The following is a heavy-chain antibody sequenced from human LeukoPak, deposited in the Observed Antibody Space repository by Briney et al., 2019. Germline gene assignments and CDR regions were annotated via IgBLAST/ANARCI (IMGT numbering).Heavy chain of an antibody. J-gene: IGHJ6*03. Sequence: GGSLRLSCAASGFTFSSYAMSWVRQAPGKGLEWVSAISGSGGSTYYADSVKGRFTISRDNSKNTLYLQMNSLRAEDAAVYFCARGGVTGTTEYYYHMGVWGKGTTVTVSS. CDR2: ISGSGGST. CDR3: ARGGVTGTTEYYYHMGV. CDR1: GFTFSSYA. V-gene: IGHV3-23*01. D-gene: IGHD1-7*01.